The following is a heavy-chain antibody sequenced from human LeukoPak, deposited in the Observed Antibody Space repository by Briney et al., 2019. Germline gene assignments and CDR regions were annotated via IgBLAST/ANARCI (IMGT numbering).Heavy chain of an antibody. CDR3: AKALHYYYGMDV. Sequence: GGSLRLSCAASGFTFSSYGMHWVRQAPGKGLEWVAVISYDGSNKYYADSVKGRFTISRDNSKNTLYLQMNSLRAEDTAVYYCAKALHYYYGMDVWGQGTTVTVSS. J-gene: IGHJ6*02. CDR1: GFTFSSYG. V-gene: IGHV3-30*18. CDR2: ISYDGSNK.